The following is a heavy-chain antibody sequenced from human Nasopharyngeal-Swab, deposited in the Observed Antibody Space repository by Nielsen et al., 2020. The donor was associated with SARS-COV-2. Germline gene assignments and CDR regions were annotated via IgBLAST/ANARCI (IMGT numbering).Heavy chain of an antibody. CDR1: GLSISSNGPY. CDR2: SSYSGTT. Sequence: SRSLCLSCHVSGLSISSNGPYWGWLRQSPGMGLEWIGSSSYSGTTYCNPSLKSRVTISEDTSKNQFPVKLSSVTAADTAVYYCASYYYDSSDYSYWFDPWGQGTLVTVSS. D-gene: IGHD3-22*01. CDR3: ASYYYDSSDYSYWFDP. J-gene: IGHJ5*02. V-gene: IGHV4-39*01.